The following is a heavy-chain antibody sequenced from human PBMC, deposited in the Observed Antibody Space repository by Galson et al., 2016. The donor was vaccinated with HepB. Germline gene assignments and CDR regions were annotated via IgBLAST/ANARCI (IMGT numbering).Heavy chain of an antibody. CDR1: VGSFSEYY. Sequence: ETLSLTCAAYVGSFSEYYWNWIRQSPGKGLEWIGEINHTGTTKYNPSLKSRVTISVDTSKKELSLKLTSVTAADTAVYYCAKFDFHGGVCLDYWGQGALVTVSA. CDR3: AKFDFHGGVCLDY. V-gene: IGHV4-34*01. J-gene: IGHJ4*02. CDR2: INHTGTT. D-gene: IGHD2-8*02.